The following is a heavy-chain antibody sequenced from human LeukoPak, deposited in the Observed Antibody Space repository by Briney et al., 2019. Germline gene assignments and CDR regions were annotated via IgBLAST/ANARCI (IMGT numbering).Heavy chain of an antibody. Sequence: GGSLRLSCAASGFTFSTFAMGWVRQDPGRGLEWVSSITGAGSTTYYPESVKGRFTISRDNSKNTLYLQMNSLRVEDTAVYYCSTLTSRGLSDSWGQGTLVTVSS. V-gene: IGHV3-23*01. CDR1: GFTFSTFA. CDR2: ITGAGSTT. CDR3: STLTSRGLSDS. D-gene: IGHD4-11*01. J-gene: IGHJ4*02.